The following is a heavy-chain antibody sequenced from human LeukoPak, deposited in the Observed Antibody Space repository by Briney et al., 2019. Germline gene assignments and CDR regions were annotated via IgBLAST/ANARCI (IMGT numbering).Heavy chain of an antibody. J-gene: IGHJ4*02. D-gene: IGHD2-15*01. CDR2: ISGGGGNT. CDR3: ATGAIAALNAYFDY. V-gene: IGHV3-23*01. Sequence: GSLRLSCAASGFTFSSYDIHWVRQAPGKGLEWVSAISGGGGNTYYADSVKGRFTISRDNSKNTLYLQMNSLRAEDTAVYYCATGAIAALNAYFDYWGQGTLVTVSS. CDR1: GFTFSSYD.